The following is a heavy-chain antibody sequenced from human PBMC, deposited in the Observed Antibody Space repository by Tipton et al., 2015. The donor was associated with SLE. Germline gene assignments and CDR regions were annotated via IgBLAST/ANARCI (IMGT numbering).Heavy chain of an antibody. CDR3: AKDRRDDDGDYDAFDI. D-gene: IGHD4-17*01. V-gene: IGHV3-23*01. J-gene: IGHJ3*02. CDR2: ISGSGGST. Sequence: SLRLSCAASGFTFSSYAMSWVRQAPGKGLEWVSAISGSGGSTYYADSVKGRFTISRDNSKNTLYLQMNSVRAEDTAVYFCAKDRRDDDGDYDAFDIWGQGTMVIVSS. CDR1: GFTFSSYA.